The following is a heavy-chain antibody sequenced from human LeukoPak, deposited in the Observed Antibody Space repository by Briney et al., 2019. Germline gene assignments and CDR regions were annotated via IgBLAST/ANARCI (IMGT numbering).Heavy chain of an antibody. V-gene: IGHV4-59*01. CDR2: IYFGGST. CDR1: GXSISGDY. J-gene: IGHJ3*02. CDR3: ARGRFRLGRVFDI. Sequence: SEALSLTCSVSGXSISGDYWSWIRQPPGKELEWIGYIYFGGSTNYNPSLKSRVTISVHTSKNQFSLKLSSVTAADTAVSYCARGRFRLGRVFDIWGQGTMVTVSS. D-gene: IGHD3-10*01.